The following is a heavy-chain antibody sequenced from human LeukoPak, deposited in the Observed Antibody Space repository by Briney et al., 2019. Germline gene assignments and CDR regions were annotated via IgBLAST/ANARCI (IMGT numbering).Heavy chain of an antibody. J-gene: IGHJ4*02. V-gene: IGHV1-2*02. CDR3: ARSPEDYDILTGYYSHFDY. CDR2: INPNSGGT. Sequence: GASVKVSCKSSGYTFNGYYMHWVRQAPGQGLEWMGWINPNSGGTNYAQKFQGRVTMTRDTSISTAYMELSRLRSDDTAVYYCARSPEDYDILTGYYSHFDYWGQGTLVTVSS. D-gene: IGHD3-9*01. CDR1: GYTFNGYY.